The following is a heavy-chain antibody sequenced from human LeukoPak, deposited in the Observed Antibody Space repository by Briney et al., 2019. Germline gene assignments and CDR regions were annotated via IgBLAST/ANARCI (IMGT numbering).Heavy chain of an antibody. CDR1: GFSFSGSA. Sequence: GGSLRLSCAASGFSFSGSAMHWVRQASGKGLEWVGRIRSKANSYATAYAASVKGRFTISRDDSKNTAYLQMNSLKTEDTAVYCCTRPWGDSSQGQFDYWGQGTLVTVSS. J-gene: IGHJ4*02. V-gene: IGHV3-73*01. CDR2: IRSKANSYAT. CDR3: TRPWGDSSQGQFDY. D-gene: IGHD6-13*01.